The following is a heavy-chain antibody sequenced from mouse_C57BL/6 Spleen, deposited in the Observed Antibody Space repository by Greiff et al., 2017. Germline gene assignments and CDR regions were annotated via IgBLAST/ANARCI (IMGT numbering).Heavy chain of an antibody. CDR3: ARYDDGPSWFAY. V-gene: IGHV3-6*01. CDR2: ISYDGSN. J-gene: IGHJ3*01. D-gene: IGHD2-3*01. Sequence: EVKLMESGPGLVKPSQSLSLTCSVTGYSITSGYYWNWIRQFPGNKLEWMGYISYDGSNNYNPSLKNRISITRDTSKNQFFLKLNSVTTEDTATYYCARYDDGPSWFAYWGQGTLVTVSA. CDR1: GYSITSGYY.